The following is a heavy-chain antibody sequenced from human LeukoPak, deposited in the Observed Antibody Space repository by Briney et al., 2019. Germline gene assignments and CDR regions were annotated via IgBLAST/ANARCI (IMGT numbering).Heavy chain of an antibody. CDR1: GFTFSSYS. CDR2: ISSISSYI. Sequence: GGSLRLSCAASGFTFSSYSMNWVRQAPGKGLEWVSSISSISSYIYYADSVKGRFTISRDNAKNSLYLQMNSLRAEDTAVYYCARDVKPEIIVGATDAFDIWGQGTMVTVSS. CDR3: ARDVKPEIIVGATDAFDI. D-gene: IGHD1-26*01. V-gene: IGHV3-21*01. J-gene: IGHJ3*02.